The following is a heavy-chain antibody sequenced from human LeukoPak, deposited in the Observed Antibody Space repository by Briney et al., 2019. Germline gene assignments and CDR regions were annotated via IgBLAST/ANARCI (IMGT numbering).Heavy chain of an antibody. Sequence: GGSLRLSCAASGFTFNTYAMGWVRQVPGKGLEWVSSISGGDVTTSYADSVKGRFIISRDNSKNTLYLDMDSLRAEDTAMYYCTKPSGRVRGWYFDLWGRGTVVTVSS. V-gene: IGHV3-23*01. CDR3: TKPSGRVRGWYFDL. D-gene: IGHD3-10*02. CDR1: GFTFNTYA. J-gene: IGHJ2*01. CDR2: ISGGDVTT.